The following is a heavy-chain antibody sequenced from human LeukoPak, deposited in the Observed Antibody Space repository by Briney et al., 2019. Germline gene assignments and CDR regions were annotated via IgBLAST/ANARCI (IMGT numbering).Heavy chain of an antibody. Sequence: GGSLRLSCAASGFTFSSYGMHWVRQAPGKGLEWVAVISYDGSNKYYADSVKGRFTISRDNSKNTLYLQMNSLRAEDTAVYYCAKVRDRTEQWLVPGVFDYWGQGTLVTVSS. V-gene: IGHV3-30*18. D-gene: IGHD6-19*01. CDR2: ISYDGSNK. CDR1: GFTFSSYG. J-gene: IGHJ4*02. CDR3: AKVRDRTEQWLVPGVFDY.